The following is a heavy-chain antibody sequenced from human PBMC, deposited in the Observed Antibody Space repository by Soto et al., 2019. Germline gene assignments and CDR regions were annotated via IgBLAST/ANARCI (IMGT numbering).Heavy chain of an antibody. D-gene: IGHD3-3*01. V-gene: IGHV1-3*01. Sequence: ASVKVSCKASGYTFTSYAMHWVRQAPGQRLEWMGWINAGNGNTKYSQKFQGRVTITRDTSASTAYMELSSLRSEDTAVYYCARDPHVLRSLESSHYMDVWGRGTTVTVSS. J-gene: IGHJ6*03. CDR2: INAGNGNT. CDR3: ARDPHVLRSLESSHYMDV. CDR1: GYTFTSYA.